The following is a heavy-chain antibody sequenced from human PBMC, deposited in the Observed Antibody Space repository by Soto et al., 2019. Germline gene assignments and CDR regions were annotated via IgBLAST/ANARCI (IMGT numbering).Heavy chain of an antibody. CDR2: IYYSGST. V-gene: IGHV4-59*08. CDR3: ARHDLDWFPFAFDI. J-gene: IGHJ3*02. Sequence: PSETLSLTCTVSGGSISSYYWSWIRQPPGKGLEWIGYIYYSGSTNYNPSLKSRVTISVDTSKNQFSLKLSSVTAADTAVYYCARHDLDWFPFAFDIWGQGTMVTVSS. D-gene: IGHD3-9*01. CDR1: GGSISSYY.